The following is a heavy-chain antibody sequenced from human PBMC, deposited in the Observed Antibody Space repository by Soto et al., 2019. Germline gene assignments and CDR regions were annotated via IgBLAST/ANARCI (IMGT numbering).Heavy chain of an antibody. D-gene: IGHD6-13*01. V-gene: IGHV3-23*01. CDR1: GFTFSSYA. CDR3: AKGSGSSWSYYYYYGMDV. J-gene: IGHJ6*02. CDR2: ISGSGGST. Sequence: EVQLLESGGGLVQPGGSLRLSCASSGFTFSSYAMTWVRQAPGKGLEWVSVISGSGGSTYYADSVKGRFTISRDNSKNTLYLQMNSLRAEDTAVYYCAKGSGSSWSYYYYYGMDVWGQGTTVTVSS.